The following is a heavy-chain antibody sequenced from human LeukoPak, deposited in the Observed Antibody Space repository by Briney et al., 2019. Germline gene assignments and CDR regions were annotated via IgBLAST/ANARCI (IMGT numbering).Heavy chain of an antibody. CDR2: IYHSGNT. D-gene: IGHD2-2*02. Sequence: SETLSLTCTVSIYSISTGYYWGWIRQPPGKGLEWIGSIYHSGNTYYNPSLKSRVTISVDTSKNQFSLKLSSVTAADTAVYYCARQDGYCSSTSCYIPNAYSFDIWGQGTMATVSS. CDR1: IYSISTGYY. CDR3: ARQDGYCSSTSCYIPNAYSFDI. J-gene: IGHJ3*02. V-gene: IGHV4-38-2*02.